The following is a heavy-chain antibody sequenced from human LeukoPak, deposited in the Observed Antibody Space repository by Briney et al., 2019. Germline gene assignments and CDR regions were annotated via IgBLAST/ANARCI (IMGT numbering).Heavy chain of an antibody. V-gene: IGHV6-1*01. Sequence: SHTLSLTCAISGDSVSSNSAAWNWIRQSPSRGLEWLGRTYYRSKWYNDYAVSVKSRITIHPDTSKNQFSLQLNSVTPEDTAVYYCARSIVAVVAALDYWGQGTLVTVSS. J-gene: IGHJ4*02. CDR3: ARSIVAVVAALDY. CDR2: TYYRSKWYN. CDR1: GDSVSSNSAA. D-gene: IGHD2-15*01.